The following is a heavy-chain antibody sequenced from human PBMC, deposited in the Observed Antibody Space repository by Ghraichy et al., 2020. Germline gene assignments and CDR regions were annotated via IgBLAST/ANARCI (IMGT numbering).Heavy chain of an antibody. J-gene: IGHJ6*03. Sequence: GGSLRLSCATSGFTFSDHGMHWVRQAPGKGLEWVAFVYYNGGNQHYSDSVKGRFTISRDNTKSTLFLQMNSLRPEDMAVYYCAKDPGETVHGYYMDVWGKGTAVSVTS. CDR2: VYYNGGNQ. CDR1: GFTFSDHG. V-gene: IGHV3-30*02. CDR3: AKDPGETVHGYYMDV. D-gene: IGHD4-17*01.